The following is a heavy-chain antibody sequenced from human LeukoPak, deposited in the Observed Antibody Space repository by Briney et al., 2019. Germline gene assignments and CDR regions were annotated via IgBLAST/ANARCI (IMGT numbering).Heavy chain of an antibody. D-gene: IGHD6-13*01. CDR3: ARDGAAAAFYYYGMDV. CDR2: IYYSGST. Sequence: SETLSLTCTVSGGSINSGGDYWSWVRQPPGKGLEWIGYIYYSGSTNYNPSLKSRVTISVDTSKNQFSLKLSSVTAADTAVYYCARDGAAAAFYYYGMDVWGQGTTVTVSS. J-gene: IGHJ6*02. V-gene: IGHV4-61*08. CDR1: GGSINSGGDY.